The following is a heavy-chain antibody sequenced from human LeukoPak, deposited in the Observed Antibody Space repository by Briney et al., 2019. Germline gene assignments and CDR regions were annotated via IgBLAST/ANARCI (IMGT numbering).Heavy chain of an antibody. CDR3: ATGETSTVTGIDY. Sequence: GGSLRLSCAASGFTFSSYGMNWVRXAXGXGXXXXSSISSHNTYIYXADSVKGRFTISRDNAKNSLYLQMNSLRAEDTAVYYCATGETSTVTGIDYWGQGTLVTVSS. J-gene: IGHJ4*02. V-gene: IGHV3-21*01. CDR1: GFTFSSYG. CDR2: ISSHNTYI. D-gene: IGHD4-17*01.